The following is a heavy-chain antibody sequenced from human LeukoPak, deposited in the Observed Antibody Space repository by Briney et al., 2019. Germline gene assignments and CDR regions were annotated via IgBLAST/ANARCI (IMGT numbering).Heavy chain of an antibody. V-gene: IGHV3-23*01. D-gene: IGHD2-2*01. CDR2: ISGSGGST. Sequence: GGSLRLSCAASGFTFSSYAMSWVRQAPGKGLEWVSAISGSGGSTYYADSVKGRFTISRDNSKNTLYLQMNSLRAEDTAVYYCKNIVVVRGFDPWGQGTLVTVSS. CDR1: GFTFSSYA. CDR3: KNIVVVRGFDP. J-gene: IGHJ5*02.